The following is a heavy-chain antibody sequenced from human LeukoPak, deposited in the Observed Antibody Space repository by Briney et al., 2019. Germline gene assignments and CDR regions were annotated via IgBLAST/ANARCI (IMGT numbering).Heavy chain of an antibody. CDR1: GFTFSDYY. V-gene: IGHV3-11*01. D-gene: IGHD6-13*01. J-gene: IGHJ3*02. CDR2: ISSSGSTI. Sequence: PGGSLRLSCAASGFTFSDYYMSWIRQAPGKGLEWVSYISSSGSTIYYADSVKGRFTISRDNSKNTLYLQMNSLRAEDTAVYYCAKDLGYSSSWFAFDIWGQGTMVTVSS. CDR3: AKDLGYSSSWFAFDI.